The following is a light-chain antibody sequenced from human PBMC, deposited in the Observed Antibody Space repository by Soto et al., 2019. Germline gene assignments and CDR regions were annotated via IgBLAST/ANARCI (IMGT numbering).Light chain of an antibody. CDR3: QQYSSYSLPT. V-gene: IGKV1-5*01. CDR1: QSVSRW. CDR2: DAS. J-gene: IGKJ4*01. Sequence: DIQMTQSPSTLSASVGDSVTITCLSSQSVSRWLAWYQQKPGKAPKLLIYDASSLNSGVPSRFSGSQSGTEFTLTITSLLPDDFATYFCQQYSSYSLPTFGGGTKVDIK.